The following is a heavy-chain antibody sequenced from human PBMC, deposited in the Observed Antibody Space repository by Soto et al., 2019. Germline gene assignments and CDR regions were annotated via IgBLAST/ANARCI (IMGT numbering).Heavy chain of an antibody. J-gene: IGHJ4*02. D-gene: IGHD2-2*01. Sequence: WGSLRLSCAASIFTFSTYAMSWVRQAPGKGLEWVSTISGSGENTYYADSVKGRFTISRDNSKNTLDLQMNSLRAEDTAVYYCAKITSWHDDYWGQGTVVTVSS. CDR3: AKITSWHDDY. CDR2: ISGSGENT. CDR1: IFTFSTYA. V-gene: IGHV3-23*01.